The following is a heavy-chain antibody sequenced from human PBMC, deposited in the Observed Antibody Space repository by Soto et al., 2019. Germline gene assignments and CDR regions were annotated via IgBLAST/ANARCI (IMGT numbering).Heavy chain of an antibody. D-gene: IGHD2-15*01. J-gene: IGHJ4*02. Sequence: ASETLSLTCAVYGGSFSGYYWSWIRQPPGKGLEWIGEINHSGSTNYNPSLKSRVTISVDTSKNQFSLKLSSVTAADTAVYYCARGHGGNALGYWGQGTLVTVSS. CDR1: GGSFSGYY. CDR3: ARGHGGNALGY. CDR2: INHSGST. V-gene: IGHV4-34*01.